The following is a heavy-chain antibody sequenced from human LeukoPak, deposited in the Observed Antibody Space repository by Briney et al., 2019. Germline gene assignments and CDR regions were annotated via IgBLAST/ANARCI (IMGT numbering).Heavy chain of an antibody. CDR1: GGSFSGYY. CDR2: INHSGST. CDR3: VRGPTYCSGGSCYSGFDY. J-gene: IGHJ4*02. Sequence: SETLSLTCAVYGGSFSGYYWSWIRQPPGKGLEWIGEINHSGSTNYNPSLKSRVTISVDTSKNQFSLKLSSVTAADTAVYYCVRGPTYCSGGSCYSGFDYWGQGTLVTVSS. V-gene: IGHV4-34*01. D-gene: IGHD2-15*01.